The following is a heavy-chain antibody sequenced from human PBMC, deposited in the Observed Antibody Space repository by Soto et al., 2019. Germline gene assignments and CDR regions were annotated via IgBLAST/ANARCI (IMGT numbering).Heavy chain of an antibody. Sequence: QVQLQESGPGLVKPSGTLSLTCAVSGGSVSSSNWWSGVRQSPGKWLEWMGEIYHSGSAHYNPSLKSRATISLDKSKNQFSLRLTSVTAAATAGYYCAIVPVVVVSADDAFDIWGPGTRVIVSS. CDR3: AIVPVVVVSADDAFDI. V-gene: IGHV4-4*02. CDR2: IYHSGSA. CDR1: GGSVSSSNW. J-gene: IGHJ3*02. D-gene: IGHD2-21*02.